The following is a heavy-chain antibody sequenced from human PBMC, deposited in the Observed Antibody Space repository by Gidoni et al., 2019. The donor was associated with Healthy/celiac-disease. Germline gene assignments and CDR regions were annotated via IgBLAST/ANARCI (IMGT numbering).Heavy chain of an antibody. V-gene: IGHV1-2*06. CDR2: INPNSGGT. J-gene: IGHJ4*02. CDR3: ARGGYSGYDQYYFDY. Sequence: QVQLVQSGAEVQKPGASVKVSCKASGYTYNGYYMHWVRQAPGQGLEWMGRINPNSGGTNSAQKFQGRVTMPRDTSISTAYMDLSRLRSDDTAVYYCARGGYSGYDQYYFDYWGQGTLVTVSS. CDR1: GYTYNGYY. D-gene: IGHD5-12*01.